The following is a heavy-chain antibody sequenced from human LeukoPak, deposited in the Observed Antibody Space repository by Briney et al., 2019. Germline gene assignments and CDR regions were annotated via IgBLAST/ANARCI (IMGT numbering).Heavy chain of an antibody. V-gene: IGHV4-39*01. CDR3: ARHMVIAHFFDY. CDR1: GDSISSGTYY. J-gene: IGHJ4*02. D-gene: IGHD2-15*01. Sequence: SETLSLICSVSGDSISSGTYYWGWIRQSPGKGPEWIGSVYYSGNTYYNLSLKSRVTISVDTSKNHFSLNLTSVTAADTAIYYCARHMVIAHFFDYWGQGILVTVSS. CDR2: VYYSGNT.